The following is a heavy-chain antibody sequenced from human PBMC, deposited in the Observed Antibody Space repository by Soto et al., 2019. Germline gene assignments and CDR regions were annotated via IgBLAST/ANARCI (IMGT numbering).Heavy chain of an antibody. CDR2: ISYDGSNK. J-gene: IGHJ4*02. D-gene: IGHD6-6*01. CDR3: AKDILAARLPDQIDY. CDR1: GFTFSSYG. V-gene: IGHV3-30*18. Sequence: QVQLVESGGGVVQPGRSLRLSCAASGFTFSSYGMHWVRQAPGKGLEWVAVISYDGSNKYYADSVKGRFTISRDNSKNTLYLQMNSLRAEDTAVYYCAKDILAARLPDQIDYWGQGTLVTVSS.